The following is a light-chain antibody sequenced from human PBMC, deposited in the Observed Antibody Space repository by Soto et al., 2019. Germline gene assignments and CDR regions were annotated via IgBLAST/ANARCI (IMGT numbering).Light chain of an antibody. CDR2: DSS. J-gene: IGKJ5*01. CDR3: QQRKNWLQIN. CDR1: QNVDKF. V-gene: IGKV3-11*01. Sequence: EIELTQSPATLSLSPGETATLSCRASQNVDKFLAWYQQRPGQPPRLHIFDSSNKATGVPVRFTGSGSGTVFTLTLGRHGPEDSAVYYCQQRKNWLQINFGQRTRLEIK.